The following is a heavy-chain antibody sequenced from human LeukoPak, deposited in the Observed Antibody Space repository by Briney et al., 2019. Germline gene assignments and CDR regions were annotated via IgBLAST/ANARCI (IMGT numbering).Heavy chain of an antibody. J-gene: IGHJ4*02. D-gene: IGHD3-22*01. CDR1: GFTFSDYY. V-gene: IGHV3-11*01. CDR3: AGDFRIAVAGTSRYYYDSSGVY. CDR2: ISSSGSTI. Sequence: GGSLRLSCAASGFTFSDYYMSWIRQAPGKGLEWVSYISSSGSTIYYADSVKGRFTISRDNAKNSLYLQMNSLRAEDTAVYYCAGDFRIAVAGTSRYYYDSSGVYWGQGTLVTVSS.